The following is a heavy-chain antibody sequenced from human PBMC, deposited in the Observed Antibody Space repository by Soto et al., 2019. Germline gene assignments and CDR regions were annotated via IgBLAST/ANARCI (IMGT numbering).Heavy chain of an antibody. CDR3: ARVERGTATTVVDACDI. V-gene: IGHV4-34*01. Sequence: QVQLQQWGAGLLKPSETLSLTCAVYGGFVSSGSYYWSWIRQPPGKGLGWIGEMSHSGGTHFSPSLKSRVTISVDPSKNQFSLKMSAVTAADTALYYCARVERGTATTVVDACDIWGPVTMVSVSS. CDR1: GGFVSSGSYY. D-gene: IGHD1-1*01. J-gene: IGHJ3*02. CDR2: MSHSGGT.